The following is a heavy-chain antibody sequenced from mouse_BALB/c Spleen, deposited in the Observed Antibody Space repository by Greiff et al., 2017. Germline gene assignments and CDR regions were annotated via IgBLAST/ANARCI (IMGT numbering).Heavy chain of an antibody. CDR3: ARGVTYIFDY. J-gene: IGHJ2*01. V-gene: IGHV14-1*02. CDR2: IDPENGNT. D-gene: IGHD2-1*01. Sequence: EVQLQQSVAELVRPGALVKLSCKASGFNIKDYYMHWVKQRPEQGLEWIGWIDPENGNTIYDPKFQGKASITADTSSNTAYLQLSSLTSEDTAVYYCARGVTYIFDYWGQGTTLTVSA. CDR1: GFNIKDYY.